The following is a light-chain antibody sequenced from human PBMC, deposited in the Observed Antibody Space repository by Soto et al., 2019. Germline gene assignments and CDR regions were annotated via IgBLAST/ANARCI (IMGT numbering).Light chain of an antibody. J-gene: IGKJ2*01. CDR2: DAS. CDR1: QSVSNK. Sequence: EIVLTQSPATLSVSPGEGATLSCRASQSVSNKLAWYQQKVGQAPRLLIYDASSRATAIPARFSGSGSGTEFTLTISSLQSEDFAVYYCQQYNNWPPMYTFGQGTKLEIK. V-gene: IGKV3-15*01. CDR3: QQYNNWPPMYT.